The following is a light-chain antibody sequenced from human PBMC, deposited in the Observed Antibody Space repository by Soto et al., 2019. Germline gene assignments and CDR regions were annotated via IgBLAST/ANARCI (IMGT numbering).Light chain of an antibody. CDR1: QGISNY. CDR3: QRYYSAPWA. V-gene: IGKV1-27*01. J-gene: IGKJ1*01. Sequence: DIQMTQSPSSLSASVGDRVTITCRASQGISNYLAWYQQKPGKVPKLLIYAASTLQSGVPSRFSGSGSGTDFTVTISRLEPQDVATYYCQRYYSAPWAFGQGTKVEIK. CDR2: AAS.